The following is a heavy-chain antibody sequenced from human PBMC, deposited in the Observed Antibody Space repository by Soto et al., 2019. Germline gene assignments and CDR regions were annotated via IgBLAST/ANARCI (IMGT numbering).Heavy chain of an antibody. CDR2: IYYSGST. Sequence: SETLSLTCTVSGGSISSGGYYWSWIRQHPGKGLEWIGYIYYSGSTFYNPSLKSRVTISVDTSKNQFSLKLSSVTAASTAVYYCAETFTYGSGLDVFDIWGQGTMVTVSS. D-gene: IGHD4-17*01. J-gene: IGHJ3*02. CDR1: GGSISSGGYY. V-gene: IGHV4-31*03. CDR3: AETFTYGSGLDVFDI.